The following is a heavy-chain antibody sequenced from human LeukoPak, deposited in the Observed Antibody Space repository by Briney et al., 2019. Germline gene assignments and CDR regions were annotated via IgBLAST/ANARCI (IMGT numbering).Heavy chain of an antibody. CDR1: GYTFTGYY. CDR2: INPNSGGT. D-gene: IGHD1-26*01. CDR3: ARDRSGSPTNYYYYGMDV. V-gene: IGHV1-2*06. J-gene: IGHJ6*02. Sequence: ASVKVSRKASGYTFTGYYMHWVRQAPGQGLEWVGRINPNSGGTNYAQKFQGRVTMTRDTSISTAYMELSRLRSDDTAVYYCARDRSGSPTNYYYYGMDVWGQGTTVTVSS.